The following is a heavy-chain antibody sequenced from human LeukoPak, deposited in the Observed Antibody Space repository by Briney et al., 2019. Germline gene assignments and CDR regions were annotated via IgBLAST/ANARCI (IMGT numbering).Heavy chain of an antibody. J-gene: IGHJ5*02. CDR1: GGTFSSYA. CDR3: ARSRLQGDWFDP. Sequence: SVKVSCKASGGTFSSYAISWVRQAPGQGLEWMGRIIPILGIANYARKFQGRVTITADKSTSTAYMELSSLRSEDTAVYYCARSRLQGDWFDPWGQGTLVTVSS. D-gene: IGHD1-26*01. V-gene: IGHV1-69*04. CDR2: IIPILGIA.